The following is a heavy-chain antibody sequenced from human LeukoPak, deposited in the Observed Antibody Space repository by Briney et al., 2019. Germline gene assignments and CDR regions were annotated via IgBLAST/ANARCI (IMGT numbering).Heavy chain of an antibody. CDR1: GFTFSSYG. CDR2: ISYDGSNK. CDR3: AKERYYYDRSGTPDY. D-gene: IGHD3-22*01. V-gene: IGHV3-30*18. J-gene: IGHJ4*02. Sequence: GRSLRLSCAASGFTFSSYGMHWVRQAPGKGLEWVAVISYDGSNKYYADSVKGRFTISRDNSKNTLYLQINSLRAEDTAVYYCAKERYYYDRSGTPDYWGQGTLVTVSS.